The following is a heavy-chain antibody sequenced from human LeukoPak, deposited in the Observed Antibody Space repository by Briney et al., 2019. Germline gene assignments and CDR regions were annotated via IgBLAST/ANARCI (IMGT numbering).Heavy chain of an antibody. Sequence: ASVKVSCKASGYTFTNYAINWVRQAPGQGLELMGWINTNTGNPTYAQGFTGQFVFSLDTYVSTAYLQISSLKDEDTAVYYCARIWRSFGELAGVYGYWGQGTLVTVSS. V-gene: IGHV7-4-1*02. CDR1: GYTFTNYA. J-gene: IGHJ4*02. D-gene: IGHD3-10*01. CDR2: INTNTGNP. CDR3: ARIWRSFGELAGVYGY.